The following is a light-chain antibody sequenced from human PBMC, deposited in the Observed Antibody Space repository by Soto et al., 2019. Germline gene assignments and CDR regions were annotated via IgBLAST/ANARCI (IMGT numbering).Light chain of an antibody. Sequence: EIVMTQSPDTLSVSPGERATLSCRASQSVSSNIAWYQQKPGQAPRLLFYDASTRATDIPARFSGSGFGTEFTLTINSLQDDDFAVYYCQLYSMRPLFGGGTKVEIK. V-gene: IGKV3-15*01. CDR2: DAS. J-gene: IGKJ4*01. CDR1: QSVSSN. CDR3: QLYSMRPL.